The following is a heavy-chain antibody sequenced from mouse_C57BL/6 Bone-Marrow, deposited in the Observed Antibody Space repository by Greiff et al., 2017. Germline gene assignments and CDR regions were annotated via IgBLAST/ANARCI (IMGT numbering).Heavy chain of an antibody. D-gene: IGHD2-3*01. CDR2: INPYNGGT. J-gene: IGHJ4*01. V-gene: IGHV1-19*01. CDR1: GYTFTDYY. Sequence: EVQLVESGPVLVKPGASVKMSCKASGYTFTDYYMNWVKQSHGKSLEWIGVINPYNGGTSYNQKFKGKATLTVDKSSSTAYMELNSLTSEDSAVYYCARPHGYYHYAMDYWGQGTSVTVSS. CDR3: ARPHGYYHYAMDY.